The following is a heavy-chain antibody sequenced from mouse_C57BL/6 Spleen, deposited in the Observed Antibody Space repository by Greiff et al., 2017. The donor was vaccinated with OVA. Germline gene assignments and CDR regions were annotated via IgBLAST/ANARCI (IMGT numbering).Heavy chain of an antibody. V-gene: IGHV1-82*01. Sequence: VQLQQSGPELVKPGASMKISCKASGYAFSSSWMNWVKQRPGKGLEWIGRIYPGDGDTNYNGKFKGKATLTADKSSSTAYMQLSSLTSEDSAVYFCARESSNWAFDYWGQGTTLTVSS. CDR3: ARESSNWAFDY. J-gene: IGHJ2*01. CDR1: GYAFSSSW. D-gene: IGHD4-1*01. CDR2: IYPGDGDT.